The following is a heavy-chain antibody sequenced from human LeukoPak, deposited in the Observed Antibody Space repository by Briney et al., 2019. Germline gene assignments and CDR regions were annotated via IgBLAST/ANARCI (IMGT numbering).Heavy chain of an antibody. CDR3: TREGYSGYGFQAFDI. CDR1: GFTFGDYA. D-gene: IGHD5-12*01. Sequence: PGGSLRLSCTASGFTFGDYAMSWVRQAPGKGPEWVGFIRSKAYGGTTEYAASVKGRFTISRDDSKSIAYLQMNSLKTEDTAVYYCTREGYSGYGFQAFDIWGQGTMVTVSS. CDR2: IRSKAYGGTT. J-gene: IGHJ3*02. V-gene: IGHV3-49*04.